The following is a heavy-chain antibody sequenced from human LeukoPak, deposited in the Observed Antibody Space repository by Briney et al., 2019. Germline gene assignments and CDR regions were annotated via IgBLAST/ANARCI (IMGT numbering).Heavy chain of an antibody. CDR2: ISSSGSTI. Sequence: PGGSLRLSCTASGFTFGDYAMNWFRQAPGKGREWVSYISSSGSTIYYADSVKGRFTISRDNAKNSLYLQMNSLRAEDTAVYYCAELGITMIGGVWGKGTTVTISS. D-gene: IGHD3-10*02. CDR1: GFTFGDYA. V-gene: IGHV3-48*03. CDR3: AELGITMIGGV. J-gene: IGHJ6*04.